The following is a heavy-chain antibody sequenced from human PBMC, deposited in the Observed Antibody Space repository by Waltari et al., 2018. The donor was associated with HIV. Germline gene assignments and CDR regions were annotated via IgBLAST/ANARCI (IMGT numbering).Heavy chain of an antibody. J-gene: IGHJ4*02. D-gene: IGHD7-27*01. V-gene: IGHV3-48*01. CDR2: ISRSSSSI. CDR1: GFTFSNYT. Sequence: EVQLVESGGGLVQPGGSLRLSCAASGFTFSNYTMNWVRQDPGKGLEWVSYISRSSSSIFYADSVKGRITISRDNAKNSLYLQMNSLRVEDTAVYYCARDINGGWGYWGQGTLVTVAS. CDR3: ARDINGGWGY.